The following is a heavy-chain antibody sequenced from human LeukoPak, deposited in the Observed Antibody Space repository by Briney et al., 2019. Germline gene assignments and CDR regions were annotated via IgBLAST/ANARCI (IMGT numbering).Heavy chain of an antibody. CDR2: IRSKAYGGTT. Sequence: GGSLRLSCTASGFTFGDYAMSWSRQAPGKGLEWVGFIRSKAYGGTTEYAASVKGRFTISRDDSKSIAYLQMNSLKTEDTAVYYCTRDQGISDPISFGMDVWGQGTTVTVSS. CDR3: TRDQGISDPISFGMDV. D-gene: IGHD2-15*01. J-gene: IGHJ6*02. V-gene: IGHV3-49*03. CDR1: GFTFGDYA.